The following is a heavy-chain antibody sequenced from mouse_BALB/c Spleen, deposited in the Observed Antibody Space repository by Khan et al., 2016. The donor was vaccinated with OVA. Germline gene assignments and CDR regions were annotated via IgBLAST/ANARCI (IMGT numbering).Heavy chain of an antibody. CDR2: IDPSDSYT. CDR1: GYPLTSYW. Sequence: QVQLQQPGAELVKPGASVKLSCKASGYPLTSYWLHWVNQRPGKGLEWIGEIDPSDSYTNYNQKFKGKATLTVDKSSSTTYMQLSSLTSEDSAVFYGARSLLYGSSAGFGYWGQGTLVTVSA. V-gene: IGHV1-69*02. J-gene: IGHJ3*01. D-gene: IGHD1-1*01. CDR3: ARSLLYGSSAGFGY.